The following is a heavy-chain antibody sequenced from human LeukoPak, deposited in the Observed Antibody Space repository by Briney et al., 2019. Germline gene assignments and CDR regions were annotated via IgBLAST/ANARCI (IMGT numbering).Heavy chain of an antibody. V-gene: IGHV1-69*05. D-gene: IGHD2-2*01. CDR3: ARGRKVVAHVMDV. Sequence: ASVKVSCKASGGTFSSYAISWVRQAPGQGLEWMGGIIPIFGTANYAQKFQGRVTITTDESTSTAYMELSSLRSEDTAVYYCARGRKVVAHVMDVWGKGTTVTVSS. J-gene: IGHJ6*04. CDR2: IIPIFGTA. CDR1: GGTFSSYA.